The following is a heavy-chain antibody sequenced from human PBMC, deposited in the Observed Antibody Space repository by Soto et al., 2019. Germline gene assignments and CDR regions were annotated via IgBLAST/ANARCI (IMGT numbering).Heavy chain of an antibody. CDR2: INPNSGGT. V-gene: IGHV1-2*02. J-gene: IGHJ4*02. D-gene: IGHD2-15*01. CDR1: GYTFTGYY. Sequence: AAVKVSCKASGYTFTGYYMHWVRQAPGQGLEWMGWINPNSGGTNYAQKFQGRVTMTRDTSISTAYMELSRLRSDDTAVYYCARVNVVVVAATREYYFDYWGQGTLVTVS. CDR3: ARVNVVVVAATREYYFDY.